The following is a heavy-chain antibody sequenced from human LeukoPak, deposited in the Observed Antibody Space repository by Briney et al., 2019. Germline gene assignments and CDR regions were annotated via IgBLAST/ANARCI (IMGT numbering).Heavy chain of an antibody. CDR1: GGYISGSDNY. D-gene: IGHD2-21*01. V-gene: IGHV4-39*01. Sequence: SDTLSLTCTVSGGYISGSDNYWAWIRQPPGQGLEWIGSVYYSGTTDYNPSLNSRVSIFVDTSKNQFSLKLTSVTAADTAVYYGARHSYYYDYWGQGTLVTVSS. CDR3: ARHSYYYDY. CDR2: VYYSGTT. J-gene: IGHJ4*02.